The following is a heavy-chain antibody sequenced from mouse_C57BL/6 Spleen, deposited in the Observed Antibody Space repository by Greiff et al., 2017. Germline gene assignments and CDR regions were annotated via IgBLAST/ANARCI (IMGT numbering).Heavy chain of an antibody. D-gene: IGHD4-1*01. V-gene: IGHV1-64*01. Sequence: VQLQQPGAELVKPGASVKLSCKASGYTFTSYWMHWVKQRPGQGLEWIGMIHPNSGSTNYNEKFKGKATLTVDKSSSTAYMQLSSLTSEDSAFYCSASLNWDLFAYWGQGTLVTVSA. CDR1: GYTFTSYW. CDR3: ASLNWDLFAY. J-gene: IGHJ3*01. CDR2: IHPNSGST.